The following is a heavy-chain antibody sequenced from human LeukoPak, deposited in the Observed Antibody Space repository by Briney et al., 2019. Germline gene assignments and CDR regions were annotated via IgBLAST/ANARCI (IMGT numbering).Heavy chain of an antibody. V-gene: IGHV3-7*03. CDR2: IKHDGSET. CDR3: ARIGRDYGDYFDS. J-gene: IGHJ4*02. D-gene: IGHD4-17*01. Sequence: GGSLRLSCAASGFTFSTFWMTWLRQAPGKGPEGVANIKHDGSETDYLDSVKGRFTISRDNAKNSLYLQMNNLRAEDTAVYYCARIGRDYGDYFDSWGQGTLVTVSS. CDR1: GFTFSTFW.